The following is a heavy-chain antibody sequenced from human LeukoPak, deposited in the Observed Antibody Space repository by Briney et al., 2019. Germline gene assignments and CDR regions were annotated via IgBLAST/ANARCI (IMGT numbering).Heavy chain of an antibody. D-gene: IGHD3-9*01. CDR1: GYSISSGYY. CDR2: FYHSGST. V-gene: IGHV4-38-2*02. J-gene: IGHJ4*02. Sequence: PSETLSLTCTVSGYSISSGYYWGWIRQPPGKGLEWIGSFYHSGSTYYNPSLKSRVTISIDTSKNQFSLKLSSVTATDTAVYYCARNRYDTIDYWGQGTLVTVSS. CDR3: ARNRYDTIDY.